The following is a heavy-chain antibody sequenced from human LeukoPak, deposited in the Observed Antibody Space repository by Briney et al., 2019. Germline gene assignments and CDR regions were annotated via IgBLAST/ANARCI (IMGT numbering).Heavy chain of an antibody. CDR2: ISDSGGST. CDR1: GFTFSTYD. CDR3: GRYYVMDV. V-gene: IGHV3-23*01. Sequence: GGSLRLSCAASGFTFSTYDMNWARQAREKGLEWVSTISDSGGSTYYADSVKGRFTISRDNSKSTLYLQMNSLRAEDTAVYYCGRYYVMDVWGQGTSVTVSS. J-gene: IGHJ6*02.